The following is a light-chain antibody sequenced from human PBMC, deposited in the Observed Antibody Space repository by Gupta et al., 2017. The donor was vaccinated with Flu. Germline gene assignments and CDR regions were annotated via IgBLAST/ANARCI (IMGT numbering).Light chain of an antibody. CDR1: QSVSSY. CDR3: QQRSNWPS. V-gene: IGKV3-11*01. J-gene: IGKJ1*01. Sequence: DIVLTQSPATLSLSPGERATLSCRASQSVSSYLAWYQQKPGQAPRLLIYDASNRATGIPARCSGSGSGTDFTLTISSLEPEDFAVYYCQQRSNWPSFGQGTKVEIK. CDR2: DAS.